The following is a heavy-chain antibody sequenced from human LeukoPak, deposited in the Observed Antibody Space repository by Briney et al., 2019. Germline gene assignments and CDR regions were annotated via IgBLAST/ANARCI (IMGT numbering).Heavy chain of an antibody. V-gene: IGHV4-38-2*02. CDR3: ARDDSSGWVGVGYFDY. D-gene: IGHD6-19*01. CDR2: IYHSGST. Sequence: SETLSLICAVSGYSISSGYYWGWIRQPPGQGLEWIGSIYHSGSTYYNPSLKSRVTISVDTSKNQFSLKLSSVTAADTAVYYCARDDSSGWVGVGYFDYWGQGTLVTVSS. CDR1: GYSISSGYY. J-gene: IGHJ4*02.